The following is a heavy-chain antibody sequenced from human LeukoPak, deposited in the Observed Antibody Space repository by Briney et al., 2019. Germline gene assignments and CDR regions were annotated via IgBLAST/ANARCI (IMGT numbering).Heavy chain of an antibody. CDR3: ARGVWFGELLSPSGYYYYYGMDV. J-gene: IGHJ6*02. Sequence: SETLSLTCAVYGGSFSGYYWSWIRQPPGKGLEWIGEINHSGSTNYNPSLKSRVTISVDTSKNQFSLKLGSVTAADTAVYYCARGVWFGELLSPSGYYYYYGMDVWGQGTTVTVSS. CDR1: GGSFSGYY. V-gene: IGHV4-34*01. D-gene: IGHD3-10*01. CDR2: INHSGST.